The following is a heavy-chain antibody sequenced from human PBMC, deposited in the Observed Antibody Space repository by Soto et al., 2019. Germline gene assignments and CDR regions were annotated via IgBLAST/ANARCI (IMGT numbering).Heavy chain of an antibody. CDR2: ISSSSSTI. J-gene: IGHJ4*02. CDR1: GFTFSSYG. Sequence: GGSLRLSCAASGFTFSSYGMHWVRQAPGKGLEWVSYISSSSSTIYYADSVKGRFTISRDNAKNSLYLQMNSLRDEDTAVYYCARGSIAAAGTNFDYWGQGTLVTVSS. D-gene: IGHD6-13*01. V-gene: IGHV3-48*02. CDR3: ARGSIAAAGTNFDY.